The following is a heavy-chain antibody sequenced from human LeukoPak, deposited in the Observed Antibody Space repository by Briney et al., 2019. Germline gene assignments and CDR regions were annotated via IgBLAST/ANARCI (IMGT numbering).Heavy chain of an antibody. D-gene: IGHD2-15*01. CDR3: AKDSGGNSLVY. CDR2: ISGGGGST. J-gene: IGHJ4*02. CDR1: GFTFSSYA. V-gene: IGHV3-23*01. Sequence: GGSLRLSCAASGFTFSSYAMSWVRQAPGKGLEWVSAISGGGGSTYYADSVKGRFTISRDNSKNTLYLQMNSLRAEDTAVYYCAKDSGGNSLVYWGQGTLVTVSS.